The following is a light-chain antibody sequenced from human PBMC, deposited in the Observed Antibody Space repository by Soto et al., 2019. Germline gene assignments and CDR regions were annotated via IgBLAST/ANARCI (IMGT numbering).Light chain of an antibody. CDR2: DAS. Sequence: DIQMTQSPSTLSASVGDRVTITCRASQSISSWLAWYQQKPGKAPKLLIYDASSLESWVPSRFSGSGSGTEFTLTISSLQPDDFATYYCQQYNSYSTRTFGQGTKVEIK. CDR1: QSISSW. CDR3: QQYNSYSTRT. V-gene: IGKV1-5*01. J-gene: IGKJ1*01.